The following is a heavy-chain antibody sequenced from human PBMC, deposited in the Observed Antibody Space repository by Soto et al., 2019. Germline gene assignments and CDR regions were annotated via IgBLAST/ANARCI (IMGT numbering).Heavy chain of an antibody. CDR3: PRASGAGAHFDH. J-gene: IGHJ4*02. V-gene: IGHV4-34*01. CDR1: GGSLTDYW. Sequence: QVHLQQWGTGLLKPSETLSLTCAVYGGSLTDYWWTWIRQTPGKGLEWIGEINHIGESNHNPSPKGGVTIRLNTSQNQFPLKLTLGTVANPVVYYFPRASGAGAHFDHGGQESMSPSPQ. D-gene: IGHD3-10*01. CDR2: INHIGES.